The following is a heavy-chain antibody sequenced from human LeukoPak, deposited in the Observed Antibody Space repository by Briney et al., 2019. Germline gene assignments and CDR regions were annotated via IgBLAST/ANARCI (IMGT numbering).Heavy chain of an antibody. CDR1: GGSISSSSYY. V-gene: IGHV4-39*01. D-gene: IGHD3-10*01. CDR2: IYYSGST. CDR3: ARGTEELLSYFDY. Sequence: SETLSLTCTVSGGSISSSSYYWGWIRQPPGKGLEWIGSIYYSGSTYYNPSLQSRVTISLGTSRNQFSLRLSSVTAADTAVYYCARGTEELLSYFDYWGQGTLVTVSS. J-gene: IGHJ4*02.